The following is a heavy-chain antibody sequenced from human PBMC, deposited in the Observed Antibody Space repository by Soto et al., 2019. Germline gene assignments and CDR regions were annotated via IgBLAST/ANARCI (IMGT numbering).Heavy chain of an antibody. CDR2: ISGRGGST. J-gene: IGHJ6*03. Sequence: EVQLLESGGGLVQPGGSLRLSCAASGFTFSSYAMSWVRQAPGKGLEWVSAISGRGGSTYYADSVKGRFTISRDNSKNTVYLQMNSLRAEDTAVYYCAKGGEIVVVTAAIEGNDYYYIDVWGKGTTVTVSS. V-gene: IGHV3-23*01. D-gene: IGHD2-2*01. CDR3: AKGGEIVVVTAAIEGNDYYYIDV. CDR1: GFTFSSYA.